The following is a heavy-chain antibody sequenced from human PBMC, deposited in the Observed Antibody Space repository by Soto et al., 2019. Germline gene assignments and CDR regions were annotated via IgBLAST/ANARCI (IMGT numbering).Heavy chain of an antibody. CDR2: IYYSGNT. CDR1: GGSLTTGCYY. J-gene: IGHJ4*02. Sequence: TLSLACSLSGGSLTTGCYYWSWIRQHQGKGLEWIGYIYYSGNTYYNTSLKSRVAISLDTSKNQFSLKLSSVPAADTAVYYCARARYSSHYYIDNWGQGTLATVSS. CDR3: ARARYSSHYYIDN. D-gene: IGHD6-19*01. V-gene: IGHV4-31*03.